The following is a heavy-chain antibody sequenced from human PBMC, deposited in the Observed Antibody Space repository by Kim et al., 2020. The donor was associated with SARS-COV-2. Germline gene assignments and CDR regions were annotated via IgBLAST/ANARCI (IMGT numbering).Heavy chain of an antibody. Sequence: ASVKVSCKASGYTFTSYYMHWVRQAPGQGLEWMGIINPSGGSTSYAQKFQGRVTMTRDTSTSTVYMELSSLRSEDTAVYYCARVVVVITTDYYGMDVWGQGTTVTVSS. D-gene: IGHD3-22*01. CDR2: INPSGGST. V-gene: IGHV1-46*01. CDR3: ARVVVVITTDYYGMDV. J-gene: IGHJ6*02. CDR1: GYTFTSYY.